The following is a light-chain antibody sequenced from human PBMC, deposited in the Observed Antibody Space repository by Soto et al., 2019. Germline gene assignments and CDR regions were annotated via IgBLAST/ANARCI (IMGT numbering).Light chain of an antibody. Sequence: DIQMTQSPSSLSASVGDRVTITCQASQDISNSLSWYQQKPGKAPKLLITDAATLGAGVPSRFSGSGSGTDFTFTISSLQPEDFATYFCLQHDNVPTFGLGTKLEVK. CDR2: DAA. V-gene: IGKV1-33*01. J-gene: IGKJ2*01. CDR3: LQHDNVPT. CDR1: QDISNS.